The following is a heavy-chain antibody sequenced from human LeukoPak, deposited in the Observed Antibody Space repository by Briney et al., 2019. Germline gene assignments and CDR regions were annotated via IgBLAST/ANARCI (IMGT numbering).Heavy chain of an antibody. V-gene: IGHV3-23*01. J-gene: IGHJ4*02. Sequence: PGGSLRLSCAASGFTFSSYAMHWVRQAPGKGLEWVSAITGGARTTYYADSVKGRFTISRDNSKSTLYLQMNTLRAEDTAVYYCAKGGGSPVWFGELLRFDYWGQGTLVTVSS. CDR2: ITGGARTT. D-gene: IGHD3-10*01. CDR3: AKGGGSPVWFGELLRFDY. CDR1: GFTFSSYA.